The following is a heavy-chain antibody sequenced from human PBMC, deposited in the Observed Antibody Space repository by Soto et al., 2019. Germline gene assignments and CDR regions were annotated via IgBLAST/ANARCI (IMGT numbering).Heavy chain of an antibody. D-gene: IGHD3-16*01. CDR3: AKEMITFGDFNYYYMDV. Sequence: EVQLVESGGGLVQPGRSLRLACAASGFTFDQYTMHWVRQAPGKGLEWVSSITWHSGTIGYADSVKGRFTISRDNDKNSLYLQMNSLRGADTALYYCAKEMITFGDFNYYYMDVWGNGTTVTVSS. CDR2: ITWHSGTI. V-gene: IGHV3-9*01. J-gene: IGHJ6*03. CDR1: GFTFDQYT.